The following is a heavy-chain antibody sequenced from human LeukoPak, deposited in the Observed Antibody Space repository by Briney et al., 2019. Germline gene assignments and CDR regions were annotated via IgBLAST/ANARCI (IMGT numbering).Heavy chain of an antibody. CDR1: GGSFSGYY. J-gene: IGHJ5*02. CDR3: ARSDDSSGYYYPAWFDP. CDR2: INHSGST. D-gene: IGHD3-22*01. Sequence: TSETLSLTCAVYGGSFSGYYWSWIRQPPGKGLEWIGEINHSGSTNYNPSLKSRVTISVDTSKNQFSLKLSSVTAADTAVYYCARSDDSSGYYYPAWFDPWGQGTLVTVSS. V-gene: IGHV4-34*01.